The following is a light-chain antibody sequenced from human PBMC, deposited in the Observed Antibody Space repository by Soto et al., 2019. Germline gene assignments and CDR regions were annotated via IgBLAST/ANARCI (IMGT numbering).Light chain of an antibody. V-gene: IGKV1-39*01. CDR1: QTVRRY. CDR3: QQTFSTPIT. CDR2: AAS. J-gene: IGKJ5*01. Sequence: DTHMTQSPSSLSASVGYRFTITCRASQTVRRYLNWYQQKPGKAPTLLIYAASTLESAVPQRFSGAGSETEFTLTINGLQHDDFATYYCQQTFSTPITFGQGTRLEI.